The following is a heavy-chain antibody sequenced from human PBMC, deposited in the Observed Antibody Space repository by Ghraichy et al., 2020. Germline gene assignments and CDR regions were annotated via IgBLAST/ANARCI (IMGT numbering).Heavy chain of an antibody. D-gene: IGHD2-2*01. CDR1: GGTFSSYA. Sequence: SVKVSCKASGGTFSSYAISWVRQAPGQGLEWMGRIIPILGIANYAQKFQGRVTITADKSTSTAYMELSSLRSEDTAVYYCARNVYCSSTSCHDHAFDIWGQGTMVTVSS. V-gene: IGHV1-69*04. CDR3: ARNVYCSSTSCHDHAFDI. CDR2: IIPILGIA. J-gene: IGHJ3*02.